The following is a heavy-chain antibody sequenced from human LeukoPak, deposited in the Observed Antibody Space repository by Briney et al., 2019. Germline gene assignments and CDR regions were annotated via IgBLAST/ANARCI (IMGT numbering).Heavy chain of an antibody. D-gene: IGHD3-22*01. CDR1: GFTFEDYG. CDR2: INWNGGST. J-gene: IGHJ4*02. CDR3: AKDIRPWYYYDSSGLDY. V-gene: IGHV3-20*04. Sequence: GGSLRLSCAASGFTFEDYGMSWVRQAPGKGLEWLSGINWNGGSTGYADSVKGRFTISRDNAKNSLYLQMNSLRAEDTALYYCAKDIRPWYYYDSSGLDYWGQGTLVTVSS.